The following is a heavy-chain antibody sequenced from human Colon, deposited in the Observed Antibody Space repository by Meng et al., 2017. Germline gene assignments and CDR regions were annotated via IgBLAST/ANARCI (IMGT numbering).Heavy chain of an antibody. CDR3: AREAPVAAKNFDY. V-gene: IGHV1-46*01. CDR2: ISPDGGTT. CDR1: GYTFTSHY. J-gene: IGHJ4*02. Sequence: ASVKVSCKASGYTFTSHYMHWLRQAPGQELEWMGFISPDGGTTGSAQRFQGRVTVTRDTSTSTLYMEVSSLRSEDTAVYYCAREAPVAAKNFDYWGQGTLVTVSS. D-gene: IGHD6-19*01.